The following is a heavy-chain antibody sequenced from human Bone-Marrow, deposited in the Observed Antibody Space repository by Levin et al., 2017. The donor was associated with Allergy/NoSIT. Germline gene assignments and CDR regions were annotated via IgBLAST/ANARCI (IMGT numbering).Heavy chain of an antibody. CDR2: ISSSGNTI. D-gene: IGHD2-15*01. J-gene: IGHJ4*02. CDR1: GFTFNSYS. CDR3: ARGRCSGGSCSNGRYFDY. V-gene: IGHV3-48*01. Sequence: QPGGSLRLSCAASGFTFNSYSINWVRQAPGEGLEWISHISSSGNTIWYADSVKGRFTISRDNAKNSLYLQLNSLRAEDTAVYYCARGRCSGGSCSNGRYFDYWGQGTLVTVSS.